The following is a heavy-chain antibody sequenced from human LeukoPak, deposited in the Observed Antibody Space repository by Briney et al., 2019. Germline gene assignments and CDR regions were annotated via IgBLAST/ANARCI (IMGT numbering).Heavy chain of an antibody. J-gene: IGHJ4*02. CDR2: IYYSGST. V-gene: IGHV4-39*01. D-gene: IGHD3-22*01. Sequence: PSETLSLTCTVSGGSISSSSYYWGWIRQPPGKGLEWIGSIYYSGSTYYNPSLESRVTISVDTSKNQFSLKLSSVTAADTAVYYCARWDYYDSSGYLYYFDYWGQGTLVTVSS. CDR3: ARWDYYDSSGYLYYFDY. CDR1: GGSISSSSYY.